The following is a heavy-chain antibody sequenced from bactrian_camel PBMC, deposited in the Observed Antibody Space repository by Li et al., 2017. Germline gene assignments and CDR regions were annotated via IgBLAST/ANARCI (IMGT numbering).Heavy chain of an antibody. CDR3: ASERTNGQYCYGTRDFGY. CDR2: INWSDGST. CDR1: GFTFSSYV. V-gene: IGHV3S26*01. D-gene: IGHD1*01. Sequence: HVQLVESGGGLVEPGGSLRLSCAASGFTFSSYVMNWVRQAPGEGLEWVSTINWSDGSTNYADSMKGQFTISRDSAKNTGYLQMNNLKTEDTAVYYCASERTNGQYCYGTRDFGYWGQGTQVTVS. J-gene: IGHJ6*01.